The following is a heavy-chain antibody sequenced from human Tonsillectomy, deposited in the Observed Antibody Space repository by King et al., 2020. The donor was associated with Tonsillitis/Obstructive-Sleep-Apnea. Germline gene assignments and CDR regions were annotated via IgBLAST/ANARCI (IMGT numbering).Heavy chain of an antibody. D-gene: IGHD5-18*01. J-gene: IGHJ6*03. V-gene: IGHV3-48*03. CDR3: AREGETTMVMRYYYYYMDV. CDR2: TSRSGSTR. CDR1: GFTFSSYE. Sequence: EVQLVESGGGLVQPGGSLRLSCAASGFTFSSYEMNWVRQAPGKGLEWLSYTSRSGSTRYYADSVKGRFTISRDNAKNSLYLQMNSLRAEDTAVYYCAREGETTMVMRYYYYYMDVWGKGTTVTVSS.